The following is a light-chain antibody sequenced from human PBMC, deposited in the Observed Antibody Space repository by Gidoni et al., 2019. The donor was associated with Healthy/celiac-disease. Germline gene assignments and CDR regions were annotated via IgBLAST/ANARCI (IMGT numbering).Light chain of an antibody. Sequence: DIQMTQSPSSLSASVGDRVTITCRASQCISKYLAWYQQKPGKVPKLLIYAASTLQSGGPSRLSGSGSGTDFTLTISSLQPEDVATYYCQKYNSAPQTFGGGTKVEIK. CDR3: QKYNSAPQT. CDR2: AAS. CDR1: QCISKY. V-gene: IGKV1-27*01. J-gene: IGKJ4*01.